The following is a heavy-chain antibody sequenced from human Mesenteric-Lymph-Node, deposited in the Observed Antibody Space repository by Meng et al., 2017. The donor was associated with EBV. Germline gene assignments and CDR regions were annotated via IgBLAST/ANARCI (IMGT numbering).Heavy chain of an antibody. CDR3: ATNDNYRNDY. J-gene: IGHJ4*02. Sequence: QLQESGPGLVKCSQTLSLTCTVSGGSISSGNYYWNWIRQHPGKGLEWIGYIYYTGHTYYNPSLRSRVTISIDTSKNQFSLSLHSVTAADTAVYYCATNDNYRNDYWGQGTLVTVSS. D-gene: IGHD5-24*01. V-gene: IGHV4-31*03. CDR2: IYYTGHT. CDR1: GGSISSGNYY.